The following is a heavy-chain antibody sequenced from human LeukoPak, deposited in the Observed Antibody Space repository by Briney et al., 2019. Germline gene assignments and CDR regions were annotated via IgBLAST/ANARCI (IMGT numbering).Heavy chain of an antibody. CDR3: ASRGSGSSQHYFDY. CDR2: IYHSGST. CDR1: GGSISSGGYS. Sequence: SQTLSLTCAVSGGSISSGGYSWRWIRQPPGKGLEWIGYIYHSGSTYYNPSLKSRVTISVDRSKNQFSLKLSSVTAADTAVYYCASRGSGSSQHYFDYWGQGTLVTVSS. J-gene: IGHJ4*02. V-gene: IGHV4-30-2*01. D-gene: IGHD3-10*01.